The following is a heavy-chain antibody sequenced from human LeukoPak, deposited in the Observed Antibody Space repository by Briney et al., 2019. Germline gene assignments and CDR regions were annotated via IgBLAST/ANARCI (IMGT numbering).Heavy chain of an antibody. Sequence: SVKASCKASGDIFTHYAINWVRQAPGHGLEYMGGIIPTVGATKFAQKFQGTVTITADKSSNTVYMELSSLRPEDTAVYYCAKMGGTTPPHGGQGTLVTVSS. D-gene: IGHD1-1*01. V-gene: IGHV1-69*06. CDR1: GDIFTHYA. CDR3: AKMGGTTPPH. J-gene: IGHJ4*02. CDR2: IIPTVGAT.